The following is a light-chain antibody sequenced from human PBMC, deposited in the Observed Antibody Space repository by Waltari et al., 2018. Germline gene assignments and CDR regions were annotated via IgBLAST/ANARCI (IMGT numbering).Light chain of an antibody. V-gene: IGKV1-9*01. Sequence: IPLTQSPSYLSAYVGDRVSISCRASQGITTYLVCYQQRPGEAPKVLIYGASTLHSGVPSRFSGSGSGTDFTLTISSLQPEDFATYYCQQLQSYPITFGQGTRLEIK. CDR1: QGITTY. J-gene: IGKJ5*01. CDR3: QQLQSYPIT. CDR2: GAS.